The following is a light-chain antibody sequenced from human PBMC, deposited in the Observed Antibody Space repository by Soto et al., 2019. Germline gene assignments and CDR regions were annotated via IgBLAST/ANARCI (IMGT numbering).Light chain of an antibody. Sequence: QSALTQPASVSGSPGQSITISCTGTSSDVGGYNFVSWYQQHPGKAPKLMLYNVYDRPSGISHRFSGSRSGNTASLTISGRQAEDAAHYYCNSYTSSSTLVFGGGTKLTVL. CDR3: NSYTSSSTLV. CDR2: NVY. CDR1: SSDVGGYNF. J-gene: IGLJ2*01. V-gene: IGLV2-14*03.